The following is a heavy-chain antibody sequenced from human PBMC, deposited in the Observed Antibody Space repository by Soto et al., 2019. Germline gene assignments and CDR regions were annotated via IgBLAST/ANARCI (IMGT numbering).Heavy chain of an antibody. Sequence: SETLSLTCTVSGGSISSSSYYWGCIRQPPGKGLEWIGSIYYSGSTYYNPSLKSRVTISVDTSKNQFSLKLSSVTAADTAVYYCARPRSYSSSSGEYGMDVWGQGTTVTVSS. D-gene: IGHD6-6*01. V-gene: IGHV4-39*01. CDR3: ARPRSYSSSSGEYGMDV. CDR2: IYYSGST. CDR1: GGSISSSSYY. J-gene: IGHJ6*02.